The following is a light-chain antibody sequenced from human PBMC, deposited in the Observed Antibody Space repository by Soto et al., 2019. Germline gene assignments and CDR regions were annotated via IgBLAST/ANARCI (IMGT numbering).Light chain of an antibody. J-gene: IGLJ1*01. CDR3: SSYTSSSSYV. CDR2: EVS. V-gene: IGLV2-14*01. CDR1: SSDLGIYNY. Sequence: QSVLTQPASVSGSPGQSITISCTGTSSDLGIYNYVSWYQHHPGKAPKLMIYEVSDRPSGVSNRFSGSKSGNTASLTISGLQAEDEADYYCSSYTSSSSYVFGTGTKLTVL.